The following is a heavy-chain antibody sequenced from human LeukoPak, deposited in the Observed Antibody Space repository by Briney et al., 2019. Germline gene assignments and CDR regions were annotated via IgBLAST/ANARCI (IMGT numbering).Heavy chain of an antibody. CDR1: GFTFSSYS. CDR2: ISSSSSYI. D-gene: IGHD4-17*01. Sequence: KPGGSLRLSCAASGFTFSSYSMDWVRQAPGKGLEWVSSISSSSSYIYYADSVKGRFTISRDNAKNSLYLQMNSLRAEDTAVYYCARDTTVYGDLDYWGQGTLVTVSS. J-gene: IGHJ4*02. CDR3: ARDTTVYGDLDY. V-gene: IGHV3-21*01.